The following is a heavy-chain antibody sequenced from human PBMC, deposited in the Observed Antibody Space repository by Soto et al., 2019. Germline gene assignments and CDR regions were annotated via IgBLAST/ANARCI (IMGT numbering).Heavy chain of an antibody. CDR2: IYATGTT. CDR3: VRDGTKTLRDWFDP. Sequence: SETLSLTCTVSGASISGFYWSWIRKSAGKGLEWIGRIYATGTTDYNPSLKGRVMMSVDTSKKQFSLKLRSVTAADTAVYYCVRDGTKTLRDWFDPCGQGLSVTVSS. CDR1: GASISGFY. J-gene: IGHJ5*02. V-gene: IGHV4-4*07. D-gene: IGHD1-1*01.